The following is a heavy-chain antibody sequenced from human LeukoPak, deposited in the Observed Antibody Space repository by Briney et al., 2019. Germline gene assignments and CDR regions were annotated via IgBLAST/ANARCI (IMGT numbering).Heavy chain of an antibody. Sequence: GGSLRLSCAASGFTFSSYAMHWVRQAPGKGLEWVAVISYDGSNKYYADSVKGRFTISRDNSKNTLYLQMNSLRAEDTAVYYCARVDDGWVGAFDIWGQGTMVTVSS. CDR1: GFTFSSYA. J-gene: IGHJ3*02. V-gene: IGHV3-30-3*01. CDR3: ARVDDGWVGAFDI. D-gene: IGHD1-26*01. CDR2: ISYDGSNK.